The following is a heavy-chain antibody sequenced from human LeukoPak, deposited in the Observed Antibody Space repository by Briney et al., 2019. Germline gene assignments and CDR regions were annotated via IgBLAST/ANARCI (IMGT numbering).Heavy chain of an antibody. D-gene: IGHD6-13*01. CDR3: ARFIAAPYYFDY. Sequence: GGSLRLSCAASGFTFSSYSMNWVRQAPGKGLEWVSFISSSRSYIYYADSVKGRFTISRDNAKNSLYLQMNSLRAEDTAVYYCARFIAAPYYFDYWGRGTLITVSS. CDR2: ISSSRSYI. CDR1: GFTFSSYS. J-gene: IGHJ4*02. V-gene: IGHV3-21*01.